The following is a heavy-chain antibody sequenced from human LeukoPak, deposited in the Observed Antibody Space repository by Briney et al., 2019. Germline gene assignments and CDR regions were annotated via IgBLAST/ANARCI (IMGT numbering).Heavy chain of an antibody. CDR1: GFTFSSYA. J-gene: IGHJ4*02. CDR3: ARGMVTPDY. V-gene: IGHV3-23*01. D-gene: IGHD2-21*02. Sequence: GGSLRLSCAASGFTFSSYAINWVRQAPGKGLEWVSAINNGGGIGTYYADSVKGRFTISRDNSKNTLFLQMNSLRAEDTAVYYCARGMVTPDYWGQGTLVTVSS. CDR2: INNGGGIGT.